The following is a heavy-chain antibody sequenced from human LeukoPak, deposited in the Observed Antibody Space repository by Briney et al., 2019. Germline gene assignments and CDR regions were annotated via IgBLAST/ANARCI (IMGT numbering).Heavy chain of an antibody. J-gene: IGHJ4*02. D-gene: IGHD3-3*01. CDR1: GFTFSSYA. CDR3: AKKGHYDFWSGYYFDYFDY. CDR2: ISGSGDNT. Sequence: GGSLRLSCAASGFTFSSYAMSWVRQAPGKGLEWVSGISGSGDNTYYADSVKGRFTISRDNSKNTLYVQVNSLGTEDTAAYYCAKKGHYDFWSGYYFDYFDYWGQGTLVTVSS. V-gene: IGHV3-23*01.